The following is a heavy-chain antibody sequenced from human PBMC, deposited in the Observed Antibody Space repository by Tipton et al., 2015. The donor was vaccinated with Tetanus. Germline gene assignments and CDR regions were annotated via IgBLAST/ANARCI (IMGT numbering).Heavy chain of an antibody. D-gene: IGHD3-10*01. CDR2: IYFEGST. CDR3: ARHLYGYWFDP. CDR1: GGSISDKKYY. Sequence: LTCTVSGGSISDKKYYWGWIRQPPGKGLEWIASIYFEGSTYYSPSLKSRVTIAVDSSHKLFSLRLTSLTAADTAVYYCARHLYGYWFDPWGQGALVTVSS. J-gene: IGHJ5*02. V-gene: IGHV4-39*02.